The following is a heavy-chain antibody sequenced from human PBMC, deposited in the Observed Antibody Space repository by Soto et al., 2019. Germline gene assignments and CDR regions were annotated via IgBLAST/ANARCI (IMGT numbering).Heavy chain of an antibody. D-gene: IGHD3-22*01. CDR1: GGPFSNYD. CDR3: GRCQYDGSAGFYTNRYFYGVDV. J-gene: IGHJ6*02. Sequence: QVQLQQWGAGLLKPSETLSLTCAVSGGPFSNYDWTWIRQPPGAGLEWIGEVNHSGSTSYSPDLKSSVNGAVDPSKKQFSLILASVTAADRAVCFCGRCQYDGSAGFYTNRYFYGVDVWGQGSTVTVSS. V-gene: IGHV4-34*02. CDR2: VNHSGST.